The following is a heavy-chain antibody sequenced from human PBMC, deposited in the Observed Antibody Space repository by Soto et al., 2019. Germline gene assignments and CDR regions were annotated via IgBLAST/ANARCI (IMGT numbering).Heavy chain of an antibody. V-gene: IGHV3-23*01. CDR1: GFTFSSYA. D-gene: IGHD6-19*01. CDR2: ISNSGGGT. CDR3: AKPAVAGPAYYCFDY. J-gene: IGHJ4*02. Sequence: EVQLLESGGGLVQPGGSLRLSCAASGFTFSSYAMTWVRQAPGKGLEWVSGISNSGGGTYYADSVKGRFTISRDNSKNTLYLQMNSLRAEDMAVYYCAKPAVAGPAYYCFDYWGQGSLVTVSS.